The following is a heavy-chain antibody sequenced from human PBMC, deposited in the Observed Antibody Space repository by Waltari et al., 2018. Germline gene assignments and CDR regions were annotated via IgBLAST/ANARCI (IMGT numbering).Heavy chain of an antibody. J-gene: IGHJ6*02. D-gene: IGHD6-13*01. CDR3: ARHSAYAGTGYYYGMDV. CDR1: GGSISSNNYY. V-gene: IGHV4-39*01. CDR2: IYYSGST. Sequence: QLQLQESGPGLVKPSATLSITCAASGGSISSNNYYWDWIRQPPGKGLEWIGSIYYSGSTYYNPSLKSRVTISVDTSKNHFSLKLGSVTAADTSLYYCARHSAYAGTGYYYGMDVWGQGTTVTVSS.